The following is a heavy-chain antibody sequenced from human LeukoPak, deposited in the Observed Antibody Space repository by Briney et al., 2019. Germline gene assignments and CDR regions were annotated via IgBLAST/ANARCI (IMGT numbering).Heavy chain of an antibody. Sequence: GGSLRLSCAASGFTFSSYEMNWVRQAPGKGLEWISYITSSGSTIYYADSVKGRFTISRDNAKNSLYLQMNSLRAEDTAVYYCAKDHALRPEYYFDYWGQGTLVTVSS. V-gene: IGHV3-48*03. J-gene: IGHJ4*02. CDR3: AKDHALRPEYYFDY. CDR2: ITSSGSTI. D-gene: IGHD3-3*01. CDR1: GFTFSSYE.